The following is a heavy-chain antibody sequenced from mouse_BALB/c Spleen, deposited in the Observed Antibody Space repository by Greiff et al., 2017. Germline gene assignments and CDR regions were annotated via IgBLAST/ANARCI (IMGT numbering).Heavy chain of an antibody. CDR3: ARDGSYDAMDY. D-gene: IGHD1-1*02. CDR1: GFTFTDYY. Sequence: EVKLVESGGGLVQPGGSLRLSCATSGFTFTDYYMSWVRQPPGKALEWLGFIRNKANGYTTEYSASVKGRFTISRDNSQSILYLQMNTLRAEDSATYYCARDGSYDAMDYWGQGTSVTVSS. J-gene: IGHJ4*01. V-gene: IGHV7-3*02. CDR2: IRNKANGYTT.